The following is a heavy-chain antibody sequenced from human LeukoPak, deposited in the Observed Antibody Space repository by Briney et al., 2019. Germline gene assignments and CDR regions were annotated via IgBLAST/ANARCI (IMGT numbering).Heavy chain of an antibody. CDR1: GFTFSSYW. Sequence: GSLRLSCAASGFTFSSYWMSWVRQAPGKGLEWVANIKQDASEKYYVDSVKGRFTISRDNAKNSLYLQMNSLRAEDTAVYYCAREGPIVVVPAAPKAIYYYYGMDVWGQGTKVTVSS. CDR2: IKQDASEK. CDR3: AREGPIVVVPAAPKAIYYYYGMDV. J-gene: IGHJ6*02. D-gene: IGHD2-2*01. V-gene: IGHV3-7*01.